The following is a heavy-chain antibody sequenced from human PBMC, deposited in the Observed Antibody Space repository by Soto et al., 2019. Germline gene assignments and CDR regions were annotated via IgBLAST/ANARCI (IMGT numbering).Heavy chain of an antibody. V-gene: IGHV1-8*02. J-gene: IGHJ6*02. CDR2: MNPNSGNT. D-gene: IGHD6-19*01. CDR1: GGTFSSYA. Sequence: ASVKVSCKASGGTFSSYAISWVRQATGQGLEWMGWMNPNSGNTGYAQKFQGRVTMTRNTSISTAYMELSSLRSEDTAVYYCAREIAVAPYYYYGMDVWGQGTTVTVS. CDR3: AREIAVAPYYYYGMDV.